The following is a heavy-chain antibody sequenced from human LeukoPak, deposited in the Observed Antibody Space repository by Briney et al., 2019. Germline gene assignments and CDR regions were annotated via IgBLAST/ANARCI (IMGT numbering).Heavy chain of an antibody. V-gene: IGHV3-48*03. J-gene: IGHJ6*04. Sequence: GGSLRLSCAASGFTFSSYEMNGVRQAPGKGVEGGSDISSSGSTIYYAESVKGRFTISRDNAKNRLYVQMNSVRAEDTAVYYCPELGITMIGGLWGKGTTVTISS. CDR3: PELGITMIGGL. D-gene: IGHD3-10*02. CDR2: ISSSGSTI. CDR1: GFTFSSYE.